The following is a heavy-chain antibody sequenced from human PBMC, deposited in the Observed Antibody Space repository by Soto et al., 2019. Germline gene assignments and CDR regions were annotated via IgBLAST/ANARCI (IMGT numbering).Heavy chain of an antibody. CDR3: ARNPLFKLTGPPLPGGWFDP. Sequence: SETLSLTCTVSGGSISSYYWSWIRQPPGKGLEWIGYIYYSGSTNYNPSLKSRVTISVDTSKNQFSLKLSSVTAADTAVYYCARNPLFKLTGPPLPGGWFDPWGQGTLVTVSS. CDR1: GGSISSYY. V-gene: IGHV4-59*08. CDR2: IYYSGST. J-gene: IGHJ5*02. D-gene: IGHD3-9*01.